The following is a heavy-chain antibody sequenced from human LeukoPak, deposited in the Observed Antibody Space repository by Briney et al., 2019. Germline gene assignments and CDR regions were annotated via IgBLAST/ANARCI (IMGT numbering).Heavy chain of an antibody. CDR3: TTWAAWATTRDY. D-gene: IGHD5-12*01. CDR2: IKSKTDGGTT. V-gene: IGHV3-15*01. Sequence: GGSLRLSCAASGFTFINAWMTWVRQAPGQGLEWVGHIKSKTDGGTTDYGAPVKGRFTISRDDSKNTLYLQINSLKNEDTAVYYCTTWAAWATTRDYWGQGTLVTVSS. J-gene: IGHJ4*02. CDR1: GFTFINAW.